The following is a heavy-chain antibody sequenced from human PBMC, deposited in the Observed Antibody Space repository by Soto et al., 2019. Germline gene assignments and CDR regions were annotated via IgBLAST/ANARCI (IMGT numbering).Heavy chain of an antibody. Sequence: PGGSLRLSCAASGFTFSSYAMSWVRQAPGKGLEWVSAISGSGGSTYDADSVKGRFTISRDNSKNTLYLQMNSLRDEDTAIYYCAKDGLGLQQLVLWFDPWGQGTLVTVSS. CDR2: ISGSGGST. D-gene: IGHD6-13*01. CDR3: AKDGLGLQQLVLWFDP. J-gene: IGHJ5*02. V-gene: IGHV3-23*01. CDR1: GFTFSSYA.